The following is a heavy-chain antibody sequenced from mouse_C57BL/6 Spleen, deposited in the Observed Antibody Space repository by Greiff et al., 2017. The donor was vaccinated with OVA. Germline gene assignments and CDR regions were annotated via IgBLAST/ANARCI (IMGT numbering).Heavy chain of an antibody. CDR1: GYTFTSYW. V-gene: IGHV1-59*01. Sequence: VQLQQSGAELVRPGTSVKLSCKASGYTFTSYWMHWVKQRPGQGLEWIGVIDPSDSYTNYNQKFKGKATLTVDTSSSTAYMQLSSLTSEDSAVYYCARRTNYLPYWYFDVWGTGTTVTVSS. CDR3: ARRTNYLPYWYFDV. D-gene: IGHD5-5*01. J-gene: IGHJ1*03. CDR2: IDPSDSYT.